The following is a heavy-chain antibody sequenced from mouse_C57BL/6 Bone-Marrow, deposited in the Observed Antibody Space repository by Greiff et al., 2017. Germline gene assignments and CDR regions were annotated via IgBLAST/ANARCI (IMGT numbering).Heavy chain of an antibody. V-gene: IGHV2-9-1*01. CDR3: VKYCDFPAGGGY. CDR1: GFSLTSYA. Sequence: VQLQQSGPGLVSPSQSLSITCTVSGFSLTSYAISWVRQPPGKGLEWLGVIWTGGGTNYNSALKSRLSISKDNSKHQVFIKMNSLQTDDKARDYWVKYCDFPAGGGYWGQGTMVTVSA. J-gene: IGHJ3*02. CDR2: IWTGGGT. D-gene: IGHD2-13*01.